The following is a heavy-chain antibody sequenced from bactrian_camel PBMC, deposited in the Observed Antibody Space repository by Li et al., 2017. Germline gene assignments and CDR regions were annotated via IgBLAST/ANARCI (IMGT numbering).Heavy chain of an antibody. V-gene: IGHV3S55*01. CDR2: IGPDAIA. Sequence: HVQLVESGGGSVQAGGSLKLSCAVSGFAVSSCGMAWYRQTPGKERELVSAIGPDAIADYADTVKGRFTIFQDNYKNTLHLHMNRLRTEDTAVYYCAGEGRCAHADYGSFGFWGQGTQVTVS. CDR3: AGEGRCAHADYGSFGF. D-gene: IGHD3*01. J-gene: IGHJ6*01. CDR1: GFAVSSCG.